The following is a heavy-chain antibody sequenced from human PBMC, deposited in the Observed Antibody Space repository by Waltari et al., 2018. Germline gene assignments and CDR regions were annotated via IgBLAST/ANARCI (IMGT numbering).Heavy chain of an antibody. V-gene: IGHV3-48*01. CDR2: ISSSSSTI. J-gene: IGHJ3*02. CDR3: ARDDNNDAFDI. D-gene: IGHD1-20*01. CDR1: GFTFSSYS. Sequence: EVQLVESGGGLVQPGGSLRLSCAASGFTFSSYSMNWVRQAPGKGLEWVSYISSSSSTINYADPVKGRFTISRENTKNSLYLQMNSLRAEDTAVYYCARDDNNDAFDIWGQGTMVTVSS.